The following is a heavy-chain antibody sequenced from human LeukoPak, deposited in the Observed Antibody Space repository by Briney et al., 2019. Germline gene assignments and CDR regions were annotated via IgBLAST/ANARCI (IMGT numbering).Heavy chain of an antibody. CDR3: ARGRYSSAWPENDY. D-gene: IGHD6-25*01. CDR1: GYSFITYY. CDR2: INPSGGST. Sequence: ASVKVSCKASGYSFITYYMHWVRQAPGQGLEWVGIINPSGGSTNHAQKFQGRVTMTRDTSTSTVYMELSSLRSEDTAVYYCARGRYSSAWPENDYWGQGTLVTVSS. V-gene: IGHV1-46*01. J-gene: IGHJ4*02.